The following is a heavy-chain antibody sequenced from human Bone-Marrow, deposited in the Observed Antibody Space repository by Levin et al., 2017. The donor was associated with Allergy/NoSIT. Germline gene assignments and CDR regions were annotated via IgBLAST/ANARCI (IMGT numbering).Heavy chain of an antibody. CDR3: ARESNMAAVSFDY. V-gene: IGHV1-2*06. D-gene: IGHD6-13*01. Sequence: GESLKISCEASAYSFTAYYIHWVRQAPGQGLESMGRINPTNGVTDYAQRFQGRITITRDTSISTAYMELSRLGSDDTAIYYCARESNMAAVSFDYWGQGTLVTVSS. CDR1: AYSFTAYY. J-gene: IGHJ4*02. CDR2: INPTNGVT.